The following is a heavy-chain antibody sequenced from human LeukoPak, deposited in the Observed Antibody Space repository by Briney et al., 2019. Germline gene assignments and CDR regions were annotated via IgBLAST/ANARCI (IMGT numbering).Heavy chain of an antibody. D-gene: IGHD4-17*01. CDR1: GYTFTSYG. Sequence: GASVKVSCKASGYTFTSYGISWVRQAPGQGLEWMGWISAYNGNTNYAQKLQGRVTMTTDTSTSTAYMELRSLRSDDTAVYYCAREPSGDYDYYFDYWGQGTLVTVSS. V-gene: IGHV1-18*01. CDR3: AREPSGDYDYYFDY. CDR2: ISAYNGNT. J-gene: IGHJ4*02.